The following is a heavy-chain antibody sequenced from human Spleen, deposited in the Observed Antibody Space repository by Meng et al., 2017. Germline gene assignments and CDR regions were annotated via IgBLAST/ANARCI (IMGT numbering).Heavy chain of an antibody. CDR3: ATRGQEGGDGNNWLPIDY. CDR1: GGTFSTYA. Sequence: SVKVSCKASGGTFSTYATYWVRQAPGQGLEWMGGIIPVFGTAQYAQKFQGRVTITADESTSTAYMELSSLRSQDTAVYYCATRGQEGGDGNNWLPIDYWGQGTLVTVSS. D-gene: IGHD5-24*01. CDR2: IIPVFGTA. J-gene: IGHJ4*02. V-gene: IGHV1-69*13.